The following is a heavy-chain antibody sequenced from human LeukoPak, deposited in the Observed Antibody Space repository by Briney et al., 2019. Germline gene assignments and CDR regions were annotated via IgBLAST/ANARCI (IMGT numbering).Heavy chain of an antibody. J-gene: IGHJ4*02. CDR1: GFTFSSYT. V-gene: IGHV3-21*06. Sequence: GGSLRLSCAASGFTFSSYTMNWVRQAPGKGLEWVSSISGSSNYIYYADSVKGRFTISRDNAKNSLYLQMNSLRAEDTAMYYCARDSEGYQLLKGFDYWCQGTLVTVSS. CDR3: ARDSEGYQLLKGFDY. CDR2: ISGSSNYI. D-gene: IGHD2-2*01.